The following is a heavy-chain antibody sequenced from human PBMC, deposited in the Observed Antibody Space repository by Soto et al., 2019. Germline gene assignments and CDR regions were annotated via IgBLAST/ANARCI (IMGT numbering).Heavy chain of an antibody. J-gene: IGHJ4*02. CDR2: INSDGSSA. Sequence: EVQLVESGGGLVQPGGSLRLSCAASGFSFSSNWMHWVRQAPGKGLVWVSRINSDGSSAAYADSVKGRCTISRANAKHTLFLQINSLRTEHTAVYYCARDGYDYPSAQFDSWGQGTLFPVSS. V-gene: IGHV3-74*01. D-gene: IGHD5-12*01. CDR3: ARDGYDYPSAQFDS. CDR1: GFSFSSNW.